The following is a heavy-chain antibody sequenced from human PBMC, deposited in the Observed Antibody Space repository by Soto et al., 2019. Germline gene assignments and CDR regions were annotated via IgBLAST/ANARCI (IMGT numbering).Heavy chain of an antibody. CDR1: GGSISSSSYY. CDR2: IYYSGST. D-gene: IGHD3-22*01. J-gene: IGHJ4*02. V-gene: IGHV4-39*02. CDR3: AGDQGGSSAYYDY. Sequence: SETLSLTCTVSGGSISSSSYYWGWIRQPPGKGLEWIGSIYYSGSTYYNPSLKSRVTISVDTSKNQFSLKLSSVTAADTAVYYCAGDQGGSSAYYDYWGQGTLVTVSS.